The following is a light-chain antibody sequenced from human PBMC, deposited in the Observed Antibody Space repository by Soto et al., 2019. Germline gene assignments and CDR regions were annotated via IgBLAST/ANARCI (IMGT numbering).Light chain of an antibody. V-gene: IGKV1-8*01. CDR3: LQHNTYPWT. Sequence: AIRMTQSPSSLSASTGDRVTITCRASQGISSYLAWYQQKPGKAPKLLIYAASTLQSGVPSRFSGSGSGTEFTLTISSLQPEDFATYYCLQHNTYPWTFGQGTKVDIK. J-gene: IGKJ1*01. CDR2: AAS. CDR1: QGISSY.